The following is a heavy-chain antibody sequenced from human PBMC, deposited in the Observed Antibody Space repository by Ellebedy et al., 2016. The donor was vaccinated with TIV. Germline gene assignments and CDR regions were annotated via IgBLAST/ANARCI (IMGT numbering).Heavy chain of an antibody. Sequence: MPSETLSLTCSVSGGSINNYYWTWIRQPPGQGLEWIGDIHHSGNSHIHPSLKSRVTLSVDTSTNQFSLDMTSVTAADTATYYCARDLGRYGMDVWGQGTTVTVSS. V-gene: IGHV4-59*01. J-gene: IGHJ6*02. CDR3: ARDLGRYGMDV. CDR1: GGSINNYY. CDR2: IHHSGNS.